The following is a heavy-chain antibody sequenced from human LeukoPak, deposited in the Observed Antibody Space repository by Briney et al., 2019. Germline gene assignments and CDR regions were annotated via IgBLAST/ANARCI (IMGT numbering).Heavy chain of an antibody. CDR1: GGPISSYY. CDR3: ARGLLDGYTHPAAFDI. V-gene: IGHV4-59*01. D-gene: IGHD5-24*01. J-gene: IGHJ3*02. CDR2: IYYSGNT. Sequence: PSETLSLTCTVSGGPISSYYWSWIRQPPGKGLEWSGYIYYSGNTNYNPSLKSRVTISVDTSKNQFSLKLSSVTAADTAVYYCARGLLDGYTHPAAFDIWGQGTMVTVSS.